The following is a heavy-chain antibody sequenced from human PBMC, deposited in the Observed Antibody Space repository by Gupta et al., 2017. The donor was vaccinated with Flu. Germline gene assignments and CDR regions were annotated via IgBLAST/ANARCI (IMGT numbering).Heavy chain of an antibody. CDR3: ARDQSILAALQASDNWGDS. V-gene: IGHV1-69*06. Sequence: SRVRQAPGQGLEWIGGIIPLFGTTNDAQTFQGRVTITADTSASTASMELSSLRSEGTAVYYCARDQSILAALQASDNWGDSWGQGTRGTVSS. CDR2: IIPLFGTT. D-gene: IGHD6-13*01. J-gene: IGHJ5*01.